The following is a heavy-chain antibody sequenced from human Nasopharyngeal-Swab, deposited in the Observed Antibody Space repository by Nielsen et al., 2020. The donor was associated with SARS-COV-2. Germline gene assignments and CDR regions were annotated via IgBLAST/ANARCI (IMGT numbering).Heavy chain of an antibody. CDR2: ISYDGSNK. CDR3: ARDEGCFDY. V-gene: IGHV3-30-3*01. Sequence: GGSLSLSCAASGFTFSSYAMHWVRQAPGKGLEWVAVISYDGSNKYYADSVKGRFTISRDNSKNTLYLQMNSLRAEDTAVYYCARDEGCFDYWGQGTLVTVSS. CDR1: GFTFSSYA. D-gene: IGHD2-15*01. J-gene: IGHJ4*02.